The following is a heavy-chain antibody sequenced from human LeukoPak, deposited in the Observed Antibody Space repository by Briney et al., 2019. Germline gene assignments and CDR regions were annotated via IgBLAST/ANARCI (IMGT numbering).Heavy chain of an antibody. V-gene: IGHV1-69*01. Sequence: ASVKVSCKASGGTFSSYAISWVRQAPGQGLEWMGGIIPIFGTANYAQKFQGRVTITADESTSTAYMELSSLRSEDTAVYYCAKSGSYSDYFDYWGQGTLVTVSS. D-gene: IGHD1-26*01. CDR1: GGTFSSYA. J-gene: IGHJ4*02. CDR3: AKSGSYSDYFDY. CDR2: IIPIFGTA.